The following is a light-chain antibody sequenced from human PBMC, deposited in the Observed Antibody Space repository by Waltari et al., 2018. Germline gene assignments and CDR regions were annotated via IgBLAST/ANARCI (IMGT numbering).Light chain of an antibody. V-gene: IGLV2-23*01. J-gene: IGLJ2*01. CDR2: AGS. CDR3: SAYASSNKGG. Sequence: WYQQHPGKAPKLVIYAGSNRPSGVSDRFSGAKSVDMTSLTISGLQPVDVAEDFCSAYASSNKGGFGGGTKVSVL.